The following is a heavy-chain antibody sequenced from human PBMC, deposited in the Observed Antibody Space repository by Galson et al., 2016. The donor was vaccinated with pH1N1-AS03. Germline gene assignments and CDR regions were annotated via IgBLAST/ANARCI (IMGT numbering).Heavy chain of an antibody. CDR1: GFIFSNYW. V-gene: IGHV3-15*01. CDR2: IKSKHDGGTT. D-gene: IGHD5-12*01. Sequence: SLRLSCAASGFIFSNYWMSWVRQAPGKGLEWVGRIKSKHDGGTTDYAAPVKGRFTISRDDSKNTLYLEMSSLKTEDTALYYCTPTDMVVTNFGTTWTPGALFDYRGQGTLVIVSS. J-gene: IGHJ4*02. CDR3: TPTDMVVTNFGTTWTPGALFDY.